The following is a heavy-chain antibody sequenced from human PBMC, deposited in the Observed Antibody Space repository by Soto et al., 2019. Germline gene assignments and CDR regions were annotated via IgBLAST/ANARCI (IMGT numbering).Heavy chain of an antibody. V-gene: IGHV1-18*01. J-gene: IGHJ5*02. CDR3: ARVTAAAGGPYNWFDP. Sequence: ASVKVSCKASGYTLTRYGISWLRQAPGQGLEWMEWISAYNGNTNYAQKLQRRVAMTTDTSTSTAYMELRSLRADDTAVYYCARVTAAAGGPYNWFDPWGQGTLFTVSS. CDR2: ISAYNGNT. D-gene: IGHD6-13*01. CDR1: GYTLTRYG.